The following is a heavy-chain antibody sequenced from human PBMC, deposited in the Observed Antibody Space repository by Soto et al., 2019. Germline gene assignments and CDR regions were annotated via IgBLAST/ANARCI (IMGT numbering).Heavy chain of an antibody. Sequence: QVQLQESGPGLVKPSGTLSLTCAVSGGSISSSNWWSWVRQPPGKGLEWIGEVYQSGTTNYNPSLKSRVFISIDRSNNLFSLKLSSVTAADTADYYCARWDFDWYFDLWGRGTLVTVSS. J-gene: IGHJ2*01. CDR2: VYQSGTT. CDR3: ARWDFDWYFDL. V-gene: IGHV4-4*02. CDR1: GGSISSSNW. D-gene: IGHD1-26*01.